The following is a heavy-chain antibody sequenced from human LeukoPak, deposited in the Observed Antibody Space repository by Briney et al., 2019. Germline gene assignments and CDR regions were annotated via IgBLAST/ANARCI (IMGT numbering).Heavy chain of an antibody. V-gene: IGHV3-21*01. D-gene: IGHD5-18*01. CDR2: ISSSSSYI. CDR1: GFTFSSYS. Sequence: PGGSLRLSCAASGFTFSSYSMNWVRQAPGKGLEWVSSISSSSSYIYYADSVKGRFTISRDNAKNSLYPQMNSLRAEDTAVYYCARGENNYGYYYFDYWGQGTLVTVPS. J-gene: IGHJ4*02. CDR3: ARGENNYGYYYFDY.